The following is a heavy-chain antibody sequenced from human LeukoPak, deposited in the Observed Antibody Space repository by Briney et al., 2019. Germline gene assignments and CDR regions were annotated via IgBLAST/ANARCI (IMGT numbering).Heavy chain of an antibody. J-gene: IGHJ3*02. V-gene: IGHV3-7*01. CDR2: IKQDGSEK. CDR1: GFTFSTYT. Sequence: GGSLRLSCEASGFTFSTYTMHWVRQAPGKGLEWVANIKQDGSEKYYVDSVKGRFTISRDNAKNSLYLQMNSLRAEDTAVYYCARDRQQLVSAPDAFDIWGQGTMVTVSS. D-gene: IGHD6-13*01. CDR3: ARDRQQLVSAPDAFDI.